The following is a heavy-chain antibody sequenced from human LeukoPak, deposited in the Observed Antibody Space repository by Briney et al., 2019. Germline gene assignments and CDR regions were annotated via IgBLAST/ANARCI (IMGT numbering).Heavy chain of an antibody. Sequence: ASVKVSCKASGYTFTSYGISWVRQAPGQGLEWMGWISAYNGNTNYAQKLQGRVTMTTDTSTCTAYMELRSLRSDDTAVYYCARDIGYSSSWYGDYWGQGTLVTVSS. CDR1: GYTFTSYG. D-gene: IGHD6-13*01. J-gene: IGHJ4*02. CDR3: ARDIGYSSSWYGDY. CDR2: ISAYNGNT. V-gene: IGHV1-18*01.